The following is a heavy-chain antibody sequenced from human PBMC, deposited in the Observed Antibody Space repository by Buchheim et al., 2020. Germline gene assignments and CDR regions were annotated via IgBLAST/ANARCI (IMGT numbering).Heavy chain of an antibody. CDR3: AKDPSRSGYTTSLDY. CDR2: IGGSGGST. D-gene: IGHD5-12*01. V-gene: IGHV3-23*01. Sequence: EVQLLESGGGLVQPGGSLRLSCAASGFTFSSYAMSWVRQAPGKGLEWVASIGGSGGSTYCANSVKGRFTISRDNSKNTLYLEMNSLRAEDTAVFYCAKDPSRSGYTTSLDYWGQGTL. J-gene: IGHJ4*02. CDR1: GFTFSSYA.